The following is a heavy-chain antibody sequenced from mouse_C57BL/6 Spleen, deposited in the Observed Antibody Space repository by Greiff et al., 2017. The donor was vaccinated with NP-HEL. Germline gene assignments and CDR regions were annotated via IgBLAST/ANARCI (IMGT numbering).Heavy chain of an antibody. Sequence: QVQLQQSGAELVKPGASVKLSCKASGYTFTDYTIHWVKQRPGQGLEWIGWFYPGSGSTQYNEKFKDKATLTADKSSSTAYMELSRMATEDSAVYYCARREEGSYDYWGQGTTLTVSS. CDR3: ARREEGSYDY. V-gene: IGHV1-62-2*01. D-gene: IGHD2-10*01. CDR1: GYTFTDYT. CDR2: FYPGSGST. J-gene: IGHJ2*01.